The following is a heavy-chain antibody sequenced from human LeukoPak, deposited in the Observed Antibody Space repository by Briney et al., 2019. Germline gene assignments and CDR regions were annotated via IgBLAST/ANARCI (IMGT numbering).Heavy chain of an antibody. CDR2: IHYSGNS. Sequence: PSETLSLTCSVSGDSISSFYWNWIRQSPGKGLEWIGNIHYSGNSNYNPSLKSRVTMSIDTSRKQFSLKLTSVTAADTAVYYCVLAPNSNWFDFWGQGTQVTVSS. D-gene: IGHD2-8*01. V-gene: IGHV4-59*08. CDR3: VLAPNSNWFDF. CDR1: GDSISSFY. J-gene: IGHJ5*01.